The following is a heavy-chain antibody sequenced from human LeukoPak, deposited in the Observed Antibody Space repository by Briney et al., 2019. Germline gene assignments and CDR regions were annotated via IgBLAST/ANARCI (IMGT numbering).Heavy chain of an antibody. Sequence: SETLSLTCTVSGGSISRHYWSWIRQPPGKGLEWIGYIYYTGSTTYNPSLKSRVTMSVDTSKNQFSLNLRSVTAADTAVYYCASPYGDYDGWFDPWGQGTLVTVSS. D-gene: IGHD5-12*01. V-gene: IGHV4-59*11. CDR3: ASPYGDYDGWFDP. J-gene: IGHJ5*02. CDR1: GGSISRHY. CDR2: IYYTGST.